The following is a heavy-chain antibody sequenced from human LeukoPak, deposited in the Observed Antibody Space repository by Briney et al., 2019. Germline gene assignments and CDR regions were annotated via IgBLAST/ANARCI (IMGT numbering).Heavy chain of an antibody. CDR2: ISLSRLT. CDR1: GGSISSTNW. Sequence: SETLSLTCGVSGGSISSTNWWSWVRQPPGQGLEWIGGISLSRLTNYNPSLKSRVTMSLDKSKNHLSLNLTSVTAADTAVYYCSRESGAFSPFGYWGQGTLVTVSS. CDR3: SRESGAFSPFGY. D-gene: IGHD1-26*01. J-gene: IGHJ4*02. V-gene: IGHV4-4*02.